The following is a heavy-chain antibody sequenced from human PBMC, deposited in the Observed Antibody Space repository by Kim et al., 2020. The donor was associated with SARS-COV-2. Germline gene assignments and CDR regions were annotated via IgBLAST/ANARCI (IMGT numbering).Heavy chain of an antibody. CDR3: AARKYYYGSGSYYD. Sequence: GGSLRLSCAASGFTFSSYAMSWVRQAPGKGLEWVSAISGSGGSTYYADSVKGRFTISRDNSKNTLYLQMNSLRAEDTAVYYCAARKYYYGSGSYYDWGQGTLVTVSS. CDR2: ISGSGGST. V-gene: IGHV3-23*01. D-gene: IGHD3-10*01. J-gene: IGHJ4*02. CDR1: GFTFSSYA.